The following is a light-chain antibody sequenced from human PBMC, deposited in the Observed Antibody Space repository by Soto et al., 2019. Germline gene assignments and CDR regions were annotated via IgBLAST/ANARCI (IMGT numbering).Light chain of an antibody. Sequence: VMTQSPDTLSVSPGERATLSCMASRSVRNKLAWYQQKSGQAPRLIIYGASTRATGIPDRFSGSGSGTDCTLTISRLEPEDVAVYYCHHYGGSPITFGQGTRLEI. J-gene: IGKJ5*01. CDR2: GAS. V-gene: IGKV3-20*01. CDR1: RSVRNK. CDR3: HHYGGSPIT.